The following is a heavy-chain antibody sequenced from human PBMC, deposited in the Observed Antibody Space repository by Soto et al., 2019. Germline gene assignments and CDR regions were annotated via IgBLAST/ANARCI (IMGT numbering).Heavy chain of an antibody. CDR1: GFTFTNAW. V-gene: IGHV3-15*07. D-gene: IGHD3-10*01. CDR3: TTSNYYESGTYPQAPFDY. J-gene: IGHJ4*02. CDR2: IQSKTDGATT. Sequence: EVHLLDSGGGLVKPGGSLRLSCAASGFTFTNAWMTWIRQVPGKGLEWVCRIQSKTDGATTDHAAHVKGRFTISRDDSKNTLYLDMNSLKTEDTALYYCTTSNYYESGTYPQAPFDYWGPGTLVTVSS.